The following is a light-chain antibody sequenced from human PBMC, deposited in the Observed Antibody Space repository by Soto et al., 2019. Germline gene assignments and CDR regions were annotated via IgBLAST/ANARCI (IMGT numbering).Light chain of an antibody. J-gene: IGKJ2*03. CDR1: QSVSSTY. CDR3: QHYGSSHS. CDR2: GAS. V-gene: IGKV3-20*01. Sequence: EVVLTQSPGTLSLSPGERATLSCRASQSVSSTYLAWYQHKPGQAPRVLIYGASNRATGIPDRFSGSGSGTDFTLTISRLEPEDFAVYYCQHYGSSHSFGQGTKLEMK.